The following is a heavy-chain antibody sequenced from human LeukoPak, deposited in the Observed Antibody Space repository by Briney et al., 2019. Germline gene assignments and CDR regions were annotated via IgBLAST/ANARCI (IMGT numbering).Heavy chain of an antibody. Sequence: GGSLRLSCAASGFTFSSYAMSWVRQAPGKGLEWVSAISGSGDTTYYADSVKGRFTISRDISKNTLYLQMNSLRAEDTAVYYCAKVTGLVDPFAYWGQGTLVTVSS. D-gene: IGHD2-21*02. V-gene: IGHV3-23*01. J-gene: IGHJ4*02. CDR3: AKVTGLVDPFAY. CDR1: GFTFSSYA. CDR2: ISGSGDTT.